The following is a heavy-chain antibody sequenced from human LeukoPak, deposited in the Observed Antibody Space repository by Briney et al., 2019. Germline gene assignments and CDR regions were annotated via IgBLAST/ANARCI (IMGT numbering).Heavy chain of an antibody. J-gene: IGHJ6*02. V-gene: IGHV3-23*01. CDR3: AKDDYGDYPTYYYYGMDV. CDR2: ISGSGGST. Sequence: PGGSLRLSCGASGFTFRRYALSWVRQDKGKGLEWVSAISGSGGSTYYADSVKGRFTISRDNSKNTLYLQMNSLRAEDTAVYYCAKDDYGDYPTYYYYGMDVWGQGTTVTVSS. D-gene: IGHD4-17*01. CDR1: GFTFRRYA.